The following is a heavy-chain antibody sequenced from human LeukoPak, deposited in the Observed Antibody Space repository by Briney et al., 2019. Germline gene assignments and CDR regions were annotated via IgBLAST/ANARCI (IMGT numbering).Heavy chain of an antibody. V-gene: IGHV4-39*01. Sequence: NPSETLSLTCSVSGGSLYRNNYYWAWIRQPPGKGLEWIGTMFYSGDTKYTRSVKSRVTISGDTSPSQFFMNLRSVSAADTAVYYCARHLSHLTSGWYEGWFDPWGQGTLVTVSS. D-gene: IGHD6-19*01. CDR3: ARHLSHLTSGWYEGWFDP. CDR2: MFYSGDT. CDR1: GGSLYRNNYY. J-gene: IGHJ5*02.